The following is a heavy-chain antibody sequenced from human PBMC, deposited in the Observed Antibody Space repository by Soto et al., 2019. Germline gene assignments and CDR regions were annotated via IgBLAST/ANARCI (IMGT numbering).Heavy chain of an antibody. CDR1: GGTFSSYA. V-gene: IGHV1-69*06. CDR3: ARDSSRIAAVNWFDP. J-gene: IGHJ5*02. D-gene: IGHD6-13*01. Sequence: SVKVSCKASGGTFSSYAISWVRQAPGQGLEWMGGIIPIFGTANYAQKFQGRVTITADKSTSTAYMELSSLRSEDTAMYYCARDSSRIAAVNWFDPWGQGTLVTVSS. CDR2: IIPIFGTA.